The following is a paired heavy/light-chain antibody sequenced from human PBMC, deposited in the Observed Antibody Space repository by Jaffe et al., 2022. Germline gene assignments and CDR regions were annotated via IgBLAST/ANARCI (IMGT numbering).Heavy chain of an antibody. V-gene: IGHV1-46*01. J-gene: IGHJ4*02. CDR2: INPSGGST. CDR3: ARDFHPDLYVWGSYSPKYYFDY. Sequence: QVQLVQSGAEVKKPGASVKVSCKASGYTFTSYYMHWVRQAPGQGLEWMGIINPSGGSTSYAQKFQGRVTMTRDTSTSTVYMELSSLRSEDTAVYYCARDFHPDLYVWGSYSPKYYFDYWGQGTLVTVSS. D-gene: IGHD3-16*01. CDR1: GYTFTSYY.
Light chain of an antibody. CDR1: QSVLYSSNNKNY. V-gene: IGKV4-1*01. CDR3: QQYYSTPRGG. Sequence: DIVMTQSPDSLAVSLGERATINCKSSQSVLYSSNNKNYLAWYQQKPGQPPKLLIYWASTRESGVPDRFSGSGSGTDFTLTISSLQAEDVAVYYCQQYYSTPRGGFGQGTKVEIK. CDR2: WAS. J-gene: IGKJ1*01.